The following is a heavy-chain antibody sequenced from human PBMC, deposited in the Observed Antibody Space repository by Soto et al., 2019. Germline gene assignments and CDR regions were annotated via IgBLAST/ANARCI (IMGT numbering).Heavy chain of an antibody. CDR1: GYTFTSYY. CDR3: ARDRSVGDIVVVPAASLAIDAFDI. V-gene: IGHV1-46*01. J-gene: IGHJ3*02. D-gene: IGHD2-2*01. CDR2: INPSGGST. Sequence: ASVKVSCKASGYTFTSYYMHWVLQAPGQGLEWMGIINPSGGSTSYAQKFQGRVTMTRDTSTSTVYMELSSLRSEDTAVYYCARDRSVGDIVVVPAASLAIDAFDIWGQGTMVTVSS.